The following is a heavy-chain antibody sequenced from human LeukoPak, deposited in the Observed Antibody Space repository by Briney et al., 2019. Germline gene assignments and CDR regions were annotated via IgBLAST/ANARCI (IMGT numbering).Heavy chain of an antibody. J-gene: IGHJ4*02. CDR3: ARAAALTVDC. CDR1: GFTFSSYS. Sequence: PGGSLRLSCAASGFTFSSYSMNWVRQAPGKGLEWVSSISSSSRFIYYADSVKGRFTISRDNAKNSLYLQMNSLRAEDTAVYYCARAAALTVDCWGQGTLVTVSS. D-gene: IGHD3-3*02. V-gene: IGHV3-21*01. CDR2: ISSSSRFI.